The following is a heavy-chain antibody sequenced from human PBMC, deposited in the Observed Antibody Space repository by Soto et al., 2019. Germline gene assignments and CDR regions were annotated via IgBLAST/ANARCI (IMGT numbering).Heavy chain of an antibody. CDR3: ARIAVAGGAYYYYGMDV. J-gene: IGHJ6*02. CDR1: GGTFSSYA. V-gene: IGHV1-69*13. CDR2: IIPIFGTA. Sequence: GASVKVSCKASGGTFSSYAISWVRQAPGQGLEWMGGIIPIFGTANYAQKFQGRVTITADESTSTAYMELSSLRSEDTAVYYCARIAVAGGAYYYYGMDVWGQGTTVTVSS. D-gene: IGHD6-19*01.